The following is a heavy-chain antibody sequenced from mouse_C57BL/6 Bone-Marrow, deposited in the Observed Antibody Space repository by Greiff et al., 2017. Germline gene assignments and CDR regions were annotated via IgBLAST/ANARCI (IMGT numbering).Heavy chain of an antibody. D-gene: IGHD1-1*01. CDR2: IDPETGGT. CDR1: GYTFTDYE. J-gene: IGHJ4*01. CDR3: TRSPIYYYGSSSYYYAMDY. V-gene: IGHV1-15*01. Sequence: QVQLQQSGAELVRPGASVTLSCKASGYTFTDYEMHWVKQTPVHGLEWIGAIDPETGGTAYNQKFKGKAILTADKSSSTAYMELRSLTSEDSAVYYCTRSPIYYYGSSSYYYAMDYWGQGTSVTVSS.